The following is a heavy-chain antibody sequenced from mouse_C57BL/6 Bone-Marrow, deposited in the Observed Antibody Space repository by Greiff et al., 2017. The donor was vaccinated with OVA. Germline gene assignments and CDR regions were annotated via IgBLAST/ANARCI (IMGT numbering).Heavy chain of an antibody. J-gene: IGHJ3*01. CDR3: ARGDYGSSPPWFAY. Sequence: VKLVESGAELARPGASVKLSCKASGYTFTSYGISWVKQRTGQGLEWIGEIYPRSGNTYYNEKFKGKATLTADKSSSTAYMELRSLTSEDSAVYFCARGDYGSSPPWFAYWGQGTLVTVSA. D-gene: IGHD1-1*01. CDR2: IYPRSGNT. V-gene: IGHV1-81*01. CDR1: GYTFTSYG.